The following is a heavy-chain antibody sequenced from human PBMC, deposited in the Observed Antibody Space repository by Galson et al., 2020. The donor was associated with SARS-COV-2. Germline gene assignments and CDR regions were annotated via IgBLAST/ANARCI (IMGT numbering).Heavy chain of an antibody. CDR1: GGSISSSSYY. CDR3: ARGEVGSAPLDY. CDR2: IYYSGST. J-gene: IGHJ4*02. Sequence: SQTLSLTCTVSGGSISSSSYYWGWIRQPPGTGLEWIGSIYYSGSTYYNPSLKSRVTILVDTSKNQFSLKLSSVTAADTAVYYCARGEVGSAPLDYWGQGTLVTVSS. V-gene: IGHV4-39*07. D-gene: IGHD2-15*01.